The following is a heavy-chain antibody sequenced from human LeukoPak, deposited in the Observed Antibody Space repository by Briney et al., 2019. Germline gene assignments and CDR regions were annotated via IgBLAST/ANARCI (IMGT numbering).Heavy chain of an antibody. CDR1: GGSISSYY. Sequence: SETLSLTCTVFGGSISSYYWSWIRQPPGKGLEWIGYIYYSGSTNYNPSLKSRVTISVDTSKNQFSLKLSSVTAADTAVYYCASNSGSYPSFDYWGQGTLVTVSS. D-gene: IGHD1-26*01. CDR2: IYYSGST. J-gene: IGHJ4*02. V-gene: IGHV4-59*01. CDR3: ASNSGSYPSFDY.